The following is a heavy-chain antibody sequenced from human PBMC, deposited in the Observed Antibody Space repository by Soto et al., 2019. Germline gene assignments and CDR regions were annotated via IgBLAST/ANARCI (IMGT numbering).Heavy chain of an antibody. D-gene: IGHD4-17*01. J-gene: IGHJ4*02. Sequence: DSVKVSCKASGYTFTGYYMHWVRQATGQGLEWMGWMNPNSGNTGYAQKLQGRVTMTRNTSISTAYMELSSLRSEDTAGYYCARTLYGDNVDYWGQGTLVTVSS. CDR1: GYTFTGYY. V-gene: IGHV1-8*02. CDR3: ARTLYGDNVDY. CDR2: MNPNSGNT.